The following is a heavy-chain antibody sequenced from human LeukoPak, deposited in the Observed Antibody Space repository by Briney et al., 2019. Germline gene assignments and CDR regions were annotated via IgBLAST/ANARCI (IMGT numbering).Heavy chain of an antibody. CDR1: GGSISSGSYY. J-gene: IGHJ5*02. CDR3: ARRDSSGWYLGVDP. Sequence: PSETLSLTCTVSGGSISSGSYYWSWIRQPAGKGLEWIGRIYTSGSTNYNPSLKSRVTISVDTSKNQFSLKLSSVTAADTAVYYCARRDSSGWYLGVDPWGQGTLVTVSS. CDR2: IYTSGST. V-gene: IGHV4-61*02. D-gene: IGHD6-19*01.